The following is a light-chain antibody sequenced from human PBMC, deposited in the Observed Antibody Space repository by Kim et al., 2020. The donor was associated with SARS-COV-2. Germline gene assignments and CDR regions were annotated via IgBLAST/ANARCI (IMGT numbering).Light chain of an antibody. V-gene: IGLV1-44*01. Sequence: QSVLTQPPSASGTPGQRVTISCSGSSSNIGSNTVNWYQQLPGAAPKLLIYSNNKQPSGVPDRFSCSNSGTSASLAISGLQSEDEADYYCAAWDDSLNGPVFGTGTKVTVL. CDR2: SNN. CDR1: SSNIGSNT. J-gene: IGLJ1*01. CDR3: AAWDDSLNGPV.